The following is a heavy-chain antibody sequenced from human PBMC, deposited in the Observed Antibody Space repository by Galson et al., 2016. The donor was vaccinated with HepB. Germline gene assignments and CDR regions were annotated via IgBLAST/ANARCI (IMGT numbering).Heavy chain of an antibody. V-gene: IGHV3-21*01. CDR1: GFTFSSYS. D-gene: IGHD3-9*01. CDR3: ATSPILRYFDWLRSQGHERFDC. CDR2: IGSSSSYI. J-gene: IGHJ4*02. Sequence: SLRLSCAASGFTFSSYSMNWVRQAPGKGLEWVSSIGSSSSYIYYADSVKGRFTISRDNAKNSLYLQMNSLRAEDTAVYYCATSPILRYFDWLRSQGHERFDCWGQGTLVTVSS.